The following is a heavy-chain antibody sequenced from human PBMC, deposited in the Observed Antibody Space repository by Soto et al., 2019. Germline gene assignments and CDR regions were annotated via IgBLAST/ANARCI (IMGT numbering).Heavy chain of an antibody. CDR1: GYTFTSYG. Sequence: ASVKVSCKASGYTFTSYGISWVRQAPGQGLEWMGWISAYNGNTNYAQKLQGRVTMTTDTSTSTAYMELRSLRSDDTAVYYCARAEYDYVWGSYRDYCGMDVWGQGTTVTVSS. CDR3: ARAEYDYVWGSYRDYCGMDV. V-gene: IGHV1-18*01. D-gene: IGHD3-16*02. CDR2: ISAYNGNT. J-gene: IGHJ6*02.